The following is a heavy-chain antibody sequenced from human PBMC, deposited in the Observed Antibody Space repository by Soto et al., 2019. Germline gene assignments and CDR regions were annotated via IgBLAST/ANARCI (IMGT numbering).Heavy chain of an antibody. CDR1: GFTVSSNY. CDR3: ARLLGGYGSGSYYWYFDL. J-gene: IGHJ2*01. D-gene: IGHD3-10*01. V-gene: IGHV3-53*01. CDR2: IYSGGST. Sequence: GGSLRLSCTASGFTVSSNYMSWVRQAPGKGLEWVSVIYSGGSTYYADSVKGRFTISRDNSKNTLYLQMNSLRAEDTAVYYCARLLGGYGSGSYYWYFDLWGRGTLVTVSS.